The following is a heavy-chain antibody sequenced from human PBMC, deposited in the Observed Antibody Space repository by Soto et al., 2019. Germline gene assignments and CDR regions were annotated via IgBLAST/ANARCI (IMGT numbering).Heavy chain of an antibody. CDR3: ARDRRGYSYGSSGFDAFDI. Sequence: ASVKVSCKASGYTFTGYYMHWGRQAPGQGREWMGWINPNSGGTNYAQKFQGWGTMTRDTSISTAYMELSRLRSDDTAVYYCARDRRGYSYGSSGFDAFDIWGQGTMVTVSS. D-gene: IGHD5-18*01. CDR1: GYTFTGYY. CDR2: INPNSGGT. J-gene: IGHJ3*02. V-gene: IGHV1-2*04.